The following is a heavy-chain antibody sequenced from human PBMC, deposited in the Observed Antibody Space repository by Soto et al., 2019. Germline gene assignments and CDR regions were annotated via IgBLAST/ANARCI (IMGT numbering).Heavy chain of an antibody. D-gene: IGHD6-13*01. CDR1: GYTFTSYG. CDR2: ISAYNGNT. J-gene: IGHJ6*02. CDR3: ARFLAAAGTPGAYYYYGMDV. V-gene: IGHV1-18*04. Sequence: ASVKVSCKASGYTFTSYGISWVRQAPGQGLEWMGWISAYNGNTNYAQKLQGRVTMTTDTSTSTAYTELRSLRSDDTAVYYCARFLAAAGTPGAYYYYGMDVWGQGTTVTVSS.